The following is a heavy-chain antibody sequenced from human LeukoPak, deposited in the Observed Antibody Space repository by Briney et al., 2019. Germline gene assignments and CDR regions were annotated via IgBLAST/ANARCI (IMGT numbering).Heavy chain of an antibody. J-gene: IGHJ4*02. Sequence: GGSLRLSCAASGVTFSSYLMHWVRQAPGKGLVWVSRINSDGSITTYADSVRGRFTISRDNAKSTLYLQMNSLRAEDTAVYYCASSTQISKYADYWGQGALVTVSS. D-gene: IGHD2-2*01. V-gene: IGHV3-74*01. CDR2: INSDGSIT. CDR1: GVTFSSYL. CDR3: ASSTQISKYADY.